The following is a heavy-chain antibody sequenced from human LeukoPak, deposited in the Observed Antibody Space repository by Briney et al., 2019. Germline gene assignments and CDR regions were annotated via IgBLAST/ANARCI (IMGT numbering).Heavy chain of an antibody. J-gene: IGHJ4*02. CDR3: ARDAPYSSGWYGDGFDY. V-gene: IGHV3-20*04. D-gene: IGHD6-19*01. Sequence: SGGSLRLSCAASGFTFDDYGMSWVRQAPGKGLEWVSGINWNGGSTGYADSVKGRFTISRDNAKNSLYLQMNSLRAEDTALYYCARDAPYSSGWYGDGFDYWGQGTLVTVSS. CDR1: GFTFDDYG. CDR2: INWNGGST.